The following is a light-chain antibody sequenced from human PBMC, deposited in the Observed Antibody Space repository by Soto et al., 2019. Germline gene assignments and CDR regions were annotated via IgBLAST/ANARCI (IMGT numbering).Light chain of an antibody. V-gene: IGLV2-14*01. CDR1: SSDLGDYNY. CDR2: DVS. J-gene: IGLJ1*01. Sequence: QSALTQPAAVSGSPGQSITISCTGTSSDLGDYNYVSWYQQYPGKAPQVIIYDVSVRPSGVSNRFSGSKSGSTASLTISGLQAEDEADYYCCSYTTSGTYVFGSGTKLTVL. CDR3: CSYTTSGTYV.